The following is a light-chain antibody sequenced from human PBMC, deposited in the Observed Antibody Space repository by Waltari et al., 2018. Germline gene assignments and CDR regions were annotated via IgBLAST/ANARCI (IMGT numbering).Light chain of an antibody. Sequence: DIQLTQSPSTLSASVGDRVTMTCRASQSVSGWLAWYQQKPGRAPKLLIYKASTLESGVPSRFSGSGSETQFTLTITSLQPDDSATYYCQQYNRYFSFGQGTKVEIK. J-gene: IGKJ2*01. CDR3: QQYNRYFS. CDR1: QSVSGW. CDR2: KAS. V-gene: IGKV1-5*03.